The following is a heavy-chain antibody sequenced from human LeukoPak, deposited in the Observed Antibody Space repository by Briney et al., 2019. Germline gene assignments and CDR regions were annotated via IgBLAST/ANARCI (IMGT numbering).Heavy chain of an antibody. V-gene: IGHV3-23*01. Sequence: GGSLRLSCAASGFTFSSYTMSWVRQAPGKGLEWVSAINGSGGSTYYADSVKGRFTISRDNSKNTLYLQMNSLRAEDTAVYYCAKPGRRTFGGVIVTYYFDYWGQGTLVTVSS. CDR1: GFTFSSYT. J-gene: IGHJ4*02. CDR3: AKPGRRTFGGVIVTYYFDY. D-gene: IGHD3-16*02. CDR2: INGSGGST.